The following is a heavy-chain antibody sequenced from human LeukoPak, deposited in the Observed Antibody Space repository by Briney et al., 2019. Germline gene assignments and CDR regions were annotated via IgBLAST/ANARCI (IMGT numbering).Heavy chain of an antibody. J-gene: IGHJ4*02. CDR2: IWYDGSDK. V-gene: IGHV3-33*01. Sequence: GGSLRLSCAASGFTFSSYGMHWVRQAPGKGLEWVAVIWYDGSDKYYADSVKGRFTISRDNSKNTLYLQMNSLRAEDTAVYYCARVLEWGVFDYWGQGTLVTVSS. CDR3: ARVLEWGVFDY. CDR1: GFTFSSYG. D-gene: IGHD3-3*01.